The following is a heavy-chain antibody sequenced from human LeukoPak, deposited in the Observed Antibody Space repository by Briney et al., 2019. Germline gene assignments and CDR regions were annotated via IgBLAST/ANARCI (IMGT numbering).Heavy chain of an antibody. CDR3: ARDGPPFRENFLPDY. V-gene: IGHV1-18*01. Sequence: ASVKVSCKASGYTFTSYGISWVRQAPGQGLEWMGWISAYNGNTNYAQKPQGRVTMTTDTSTSTAYMELRSLRSDDTAVYYCARDGPPFRENFLPDYWGQGTLVTVSS. J-gene: IGHJ4*02. CDR1: GYTFTSYG. D-gene: IGHD3-10*01. CDR2: ISAYNGNT.